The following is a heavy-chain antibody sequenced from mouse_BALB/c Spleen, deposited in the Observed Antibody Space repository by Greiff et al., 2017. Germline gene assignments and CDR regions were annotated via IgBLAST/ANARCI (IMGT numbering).Heavy chain of an antibody. Sequence: QVQLQQPGAELVRPGASVKLSCKASGYTFTSYWINWVKQRPGQGLEWIGNIYPSDSYTNYNQKFKDKATLTVDKSSSTAYMQLSSPTSEDSAVYYCTSRRGGAMDYWGQGTSVTVSS. CDR1: GYTFTSYW. CDR2: IYPSDSYT. J-gene: IGHJ4*01. CDR3: TSRRGGAMDY. V-gene: IGHV1-69*02. D-gene: IGHD2-12*01.